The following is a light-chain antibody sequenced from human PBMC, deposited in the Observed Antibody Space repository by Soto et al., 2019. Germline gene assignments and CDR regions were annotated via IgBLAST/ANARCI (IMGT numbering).Light chain of an antibody. Sequence: DIVLTQSPGTLSLSAGETATLSCKASQNLRRPSLAWYQQKPGQTPRLLISGAFTRAAGIPDRFSGSMTGTDFTLTITRLEPEDSAVYYCQQYGSIPYTFGQGTKLG. CDR1: QNLRRPS. J-gene: IGKJ2*01. CDR2: GAF. V-gene: IGKV3-20*01. CDR3: QQYGSIPYT.